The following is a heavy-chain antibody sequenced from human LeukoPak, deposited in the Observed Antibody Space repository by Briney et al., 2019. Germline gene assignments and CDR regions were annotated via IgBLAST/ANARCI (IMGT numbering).Heavy chain of an antibody. CDR2: ITYSDNST. CDR1: GFTFSGYA. D-gene: IGHD2/OR15-2a*01. J-gene: IGHJ4*02. Sequence: PGGSLRLSCTCSGFTFSGYALTWVRQAPGKGLEWVSAITYSDNSTYYADSVKGRFTISSDNSKNTLFLQMNSLRAEDTAVYYCAAENLYYFDYWGQGALVTVSS. CDR3: AAENLYYFDY. V-gene: IGHV3-23*01.